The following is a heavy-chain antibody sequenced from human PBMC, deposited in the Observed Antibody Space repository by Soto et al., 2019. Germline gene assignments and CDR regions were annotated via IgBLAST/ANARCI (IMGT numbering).Heavy chain of an antibody. CDR1: GGSISSGGYY. CDR2: IYYSGST. Sequence: SETLSLTCTVSGGSISSGGYYWSWIRQHPGKGLEWIGYIYYSGSTYYNPSLKSRVTISVDTSKNQFSLKLSSVTAADTAVYYCARERLEGKEDTAMGYFDYWGQGTLVTVSS. V-gene: IGHV4-31*03. CDR3: ARERLEGKEDTAMGYFDY. J-gene: IGHJ4*02. D-gene: IGHD5-18*01.